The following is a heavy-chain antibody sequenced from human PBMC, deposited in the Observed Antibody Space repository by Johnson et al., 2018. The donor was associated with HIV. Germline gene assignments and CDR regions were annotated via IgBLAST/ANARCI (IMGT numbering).Heavy chain of an antibody. CDR2: ISGSGGSR. Sequence: VQLVESGGGLVQPGGSLRLSCAVSGFTFSSYAMSWVRQAPGKGLEWVSAISGSGGSRYYADSVKGRFTISRDNSKNTLYLQMKSLRADDTAVYYCARACRDGYTCDVFDIWGQGTMVTVSS. J-gene: IGHJ3*02. V-gene: IGHV3-23*04. CDR1: GFTFSSYA. CDR3: ARACRDGYTCDVFDI. D-gene: IGHD5-24*01.